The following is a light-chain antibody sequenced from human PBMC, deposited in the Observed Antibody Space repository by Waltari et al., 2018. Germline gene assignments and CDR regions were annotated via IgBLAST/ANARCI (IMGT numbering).Light chain of an antibody. Sequence: EIVLPQPPGTLSLSPGARATLSSRATQSVSSNSFAWYRQKPGQAPSLLIYGASSRATGIPDRFSGSGSGTDFTLTISRLEPEDFAVYYCQEYGRSPRYSFGQGTKVEIK. CDR3: QEYGRSPRYS. J-gene: IGKJ2*03. CDR2: GAS. CDR1: QSVSSNS. V-gene: IGKV3-20*01.